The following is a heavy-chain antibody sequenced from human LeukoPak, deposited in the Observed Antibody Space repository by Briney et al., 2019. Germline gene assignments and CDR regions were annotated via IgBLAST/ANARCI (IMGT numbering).Heavy chain of an antibody. CDR1: GGSFSGYY. Sequence: PSETLSLTCAVYGGSFSGYYWSRIRQPPGKGLEWIGEINHSGSTNYNPSLKSRVTISVDTSKNQFSLKLSSVTAADTAVYYCARVIPASLKQWLVRDVWGKGTTVTVSS. V-gene: IGHV4-34*01. CDR3: ARVIPASLKQWLVRDV. D-gene: IGHD6-19*01. J-gene: IGHJ6*04. CDR2: INHSGST.